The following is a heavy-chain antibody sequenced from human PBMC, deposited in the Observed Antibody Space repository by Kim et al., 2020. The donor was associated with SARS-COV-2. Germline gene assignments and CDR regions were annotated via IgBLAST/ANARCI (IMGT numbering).Heavy chain of an antibody. V-gene: IGHV4-39*07. CDR2: IYYSGST. D-gene: IGHD2-2*01. CDR3: ARDIIVVVPAAGSFDY. Sequence: SETLSLTCTVSGGSISSSSYYWGWIRQPPGKGLEWIGSIYYSGSTYYNPSLKSRVTISVDTSKNQFSLKLSSVTAADTAVYYCARDIIVVVPAAGSFDY. J-gene: IGHJ4*01. CDR1: GGSISSSSYY.